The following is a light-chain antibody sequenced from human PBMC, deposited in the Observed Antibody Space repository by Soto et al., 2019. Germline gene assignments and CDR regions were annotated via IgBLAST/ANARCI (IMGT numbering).Light chain of an antibody. V-gene: IGKV3-20*01. J-gene: IGKJ1*01. Sequence: EIVLTQSPGTLSLSPGERATLSCRASQSVDSNYLGWYQQKPGQAPRLLIYAASSRATGIPDRFSGGGSGTEFTLTISSLQSEDFAVYYCQQYNNWPPWTFGQGTKVEIK. CDR3: QQYNNWPPWT. CDR2: AAS. CDR1: QSVDSNY.